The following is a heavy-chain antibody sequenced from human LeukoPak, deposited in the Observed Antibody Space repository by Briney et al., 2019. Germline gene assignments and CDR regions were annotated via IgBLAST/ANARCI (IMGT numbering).Heavy chain of an antibody. J-gene: IGHJ4*02. V-gene: IGHV3-30-3*01. D-gene: IGHD3-9*01. CDR2: ISYDGSNK. CDR3: ARAGYDLLTLAPDPANDY. CDR1: GFTFSDYW. Sequence: GGSLRLSCAASGFTFSDYWIHWVRQAPGKGLEWVAVISYDGSNKYYADSVKGRFTISRDNSKNTLYLQMNSLRAEDTAVYYCARAGYDLLTLAPDPANDYWGQGTLVTVSS.